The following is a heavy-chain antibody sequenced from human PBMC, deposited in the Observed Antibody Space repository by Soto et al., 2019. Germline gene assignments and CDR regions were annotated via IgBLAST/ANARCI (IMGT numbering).Heavy chain of an antibody. V-gene: IGHV3-11*06. Sequence: QVHLVESGGGLVKPGGSLRLSCATSGFPFNDYYMTWIRQAPGKGLEWLSHISPKSTFRNYADSVKGRFTISRDNTESSLFLQMNSLGVDDTAVYSCVRGGGGDLFEHWGQGVLVTVSS. J-gene: IGHJ4*02. CDR1: GFPFNDYY. CDR3: VRGGGGDLFEH. CDR2: ISPKSTFR. D-gene: IGHD2-21*02.